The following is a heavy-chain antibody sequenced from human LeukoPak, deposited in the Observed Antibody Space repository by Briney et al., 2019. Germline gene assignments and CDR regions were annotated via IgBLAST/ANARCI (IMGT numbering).Heavy chain of an antibody. J-gene: IGHJ4*02. Sequence: SETLFLTCTVSGGSISSYYWSWIRQPPGKGLEWIGYIYYSGSTNYNPSLKSRVTISVDTSKTQFTLKLSSVTAADTAVYYCARANARHDFWSGYPEDFDYWGQGTLVTVSS. D-gene: IGHD3-3*01. CDR2: IYYSGST. CDR3: ARANARHDFWSGYPEDFDY. CDR1: GGSISSYY. V-gene: IGHV4-59*01.